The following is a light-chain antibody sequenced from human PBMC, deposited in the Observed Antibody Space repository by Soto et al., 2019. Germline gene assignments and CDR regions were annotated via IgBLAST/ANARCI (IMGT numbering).Light chain of an antibody. Sequence: DIQMTQSPSTLSASVGDRVTITCRASQSISSWLAWYQQKPGKAPKLLIYDASSLESGVPARFSGSGSGTDFTLTISSLEPEDFAVYYCQQYNSQWTFGQGAKVDIK. CDR2: DAS. CDR1: QSISSW. J-gene: IGKJ1*01. CDR3: QQYNSQWT. V-gene: IGKV1-5*01.